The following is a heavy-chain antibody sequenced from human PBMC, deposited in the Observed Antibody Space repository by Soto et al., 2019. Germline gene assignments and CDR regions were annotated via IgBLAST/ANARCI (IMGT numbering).Heavy chain of an antibody. V-gene: IGHV1-18*01. D-gene: IGHD6-19*01. J-gene: IGHJ6*02. CDR3: SRFIMVGGWFDPNYYHGMDV. CDR1: GYTFSSYG. Sequence: ASVKDSCKTSGYTFSSYGISWVRQAPGQGLEWMGWISGYNGNTNYAQTVQGRVTMTTDTSTGTVYMELRSLKSDDTAIYYCSRFIMVGGWFDPNYYHGMDVWGQGTTVTV. CDR2: ISGYNGNT.